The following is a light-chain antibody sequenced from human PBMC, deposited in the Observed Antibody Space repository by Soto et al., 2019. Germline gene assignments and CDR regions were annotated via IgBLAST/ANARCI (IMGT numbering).Light chain of an antibody. J-gene: IGLJ2*01. V-gene: IGLV3-21*02. CDR2: DDR. CDR3: QVWDTTSDLPV. Sequence: SYELTQPPSVSVAPGQTARITCGGNNIGSKSVHWYQQKPRQAPVLVVYDDRDRPSGIPERFSGSNSGNTATLTISRVEAGDEADYYCQVWDTTSDLPVFGGGTKVTVL. CDR1: NIGSKS.